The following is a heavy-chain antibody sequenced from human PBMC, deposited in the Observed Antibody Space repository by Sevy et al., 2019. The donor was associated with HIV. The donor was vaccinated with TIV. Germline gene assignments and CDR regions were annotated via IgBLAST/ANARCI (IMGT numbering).Heavy chain of an antibody. CDR3: ARVGYCSSTSCRRDAFDI. J-gene: IGHJ3*02. CDR2: IKQDGSEK. Sequence: GGSLRLSCAASGFTFSSYWMSWVRQAPGKGLEWVANIKQDGSEKYYVDSVKGRFTISRDNAKNSLYLQMNSLRAEDTAVYYCARVGYCSSTSCRRDAFDIWGQRTMVTVSS. V-gene: IGHV3-7*01. CDR1: GFTFSSYW. D-gene: IGHD2-2*03.